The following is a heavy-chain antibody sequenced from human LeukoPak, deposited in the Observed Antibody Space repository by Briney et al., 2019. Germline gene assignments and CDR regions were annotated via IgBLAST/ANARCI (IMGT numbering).Heavy chain of an antibody. V-gene: IGHV1-2*02. CDR3: ERDMGTSYDFWSGYYGY. J-gene: IGHJ4*02. CDR1: GYTFTGYY. Sequence: GASVKVSCKASGYTFTGYYMHWVRQAPGQGLEWMGWINPNSGGTNYAQKFQGRVTMTRDTSISTAYMELSRLRSDDTAVYYCERDMGTSYDFWSGYYGYWGQGTLVTVSS. CDR2: INPNSGGT. D-gene: IGHD3-3*01.